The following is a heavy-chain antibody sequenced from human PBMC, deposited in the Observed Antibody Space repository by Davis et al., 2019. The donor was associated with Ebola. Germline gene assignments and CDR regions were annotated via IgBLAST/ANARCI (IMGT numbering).Heavy chain of an antibody. D-gene: IGHD2-2*01. CDR2: LNHSGST. Sequence: SETLSLTCAVYGSSFSGYYRSCIRQPPRKGLEWNGELNHSGSTNYNPYIKSRVTISVDTSKNQFSLKLTSVTAADTAVYYCARIGVVPAAGGRGNYYYYYGMDVWGQGTTVTVSS. V-gene: IGHV4-34*01. CDR1: GSSFSGYY. CDR3: ARIGVVPAAGGRGNYYYYYGMDV. J-gene: IGHJ6*02.